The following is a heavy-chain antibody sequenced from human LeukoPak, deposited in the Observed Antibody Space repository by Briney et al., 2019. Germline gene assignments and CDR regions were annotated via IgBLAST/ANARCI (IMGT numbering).Heavy chain of an antibody. V-gene: IGHV4-38-2*02. Sequence: SETLSLTCAVSGYSISSGYDWGWIRQPPGKGLEYIGSIYHNGRTYYNPSLKSRVTISVDTSRNQFSLKLSSVTAADTAVYYCARDGYSNYLFDYWGQGTLVTVSS. J-gene: IGHJ4*02. CDR3: ARDGYSNYLFDY. CDR1: GYSISSGYD. CDR2: IYHNGRT. D-gene: IGHD4-11*01.